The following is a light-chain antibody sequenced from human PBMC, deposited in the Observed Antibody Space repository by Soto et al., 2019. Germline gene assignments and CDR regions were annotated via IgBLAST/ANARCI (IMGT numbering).Light chain of an antibody. CDR3: SSYAGSTNFV. V-gene: IGLV2-8*01. CDR1: SSDIGAYIY. Sequence: QSALTQPPSASGSPGQSVTISCTGTSSDIGAYIYVSWYQQHPGKAPKLMISEVSRRPSGVPERFSGSKSGNTASLTVSGLQADDEAHYYCSSYAGSTNFVFGTGTQLTVL. J-gene: IGLJ1*01. CDR2: EVS.